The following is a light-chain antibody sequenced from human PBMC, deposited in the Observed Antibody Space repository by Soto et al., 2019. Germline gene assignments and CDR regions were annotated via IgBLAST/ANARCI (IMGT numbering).Light chain of an antibody. CDR2: GAS. J-gene: IGKJ3*01. Sequence: EAVLTQSPATLSVSPGERATLSCRASQSVATNLAWYQQRPGQAPRLLIYGASKRAIGLPARFSGSGSGTEFTLTITSLQSEDFAVYYCQQCGSPPFTFGPGTKVDIK. CDR3: QQCGSPPFT. CDR1: QSVATN. V-gene: IGKV3-15*01.